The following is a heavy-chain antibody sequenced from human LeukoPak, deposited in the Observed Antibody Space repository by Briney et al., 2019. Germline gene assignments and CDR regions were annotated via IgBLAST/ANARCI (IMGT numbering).Heavy chain of an antibody. CDR1: GYTFTGYY. D-gene: IGHD6-19*01. CDR3: ARGDGSGWPNFDY. J-gene: IGHJ4*02. V-gene: IGHV1-18*04. Sequence: ASVKVSCKASGYTFTGYYMHWVRQAPGQGLEWMGWISAYSGNTNYAQKVQGRVTMTTHTSTSTAYMELRSLRSDDAAVYYCARGDGSGWPNFDYWGQGTLVTVSS. CDR2: ISAYSGNT.